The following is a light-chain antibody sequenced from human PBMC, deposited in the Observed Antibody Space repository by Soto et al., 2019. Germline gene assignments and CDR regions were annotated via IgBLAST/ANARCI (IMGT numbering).Light chain of an antibody. Sequence: QSALTQPPSASGTPGQRITISCSGNRSNIGTYTVHWYQQLPGTAPTLLIYLNTQRPSGVPGRFSGSKSGTSASLAIGGLQSADAADYSCAAWDDSLAAVVFGGGTKLTVL. V-gene: IGLV1-44*01. CDR2: LNT. J-gene: IGLJ3*02. CDR3: AAWDDSLAAVV. CDR1: RSNIGTYT.